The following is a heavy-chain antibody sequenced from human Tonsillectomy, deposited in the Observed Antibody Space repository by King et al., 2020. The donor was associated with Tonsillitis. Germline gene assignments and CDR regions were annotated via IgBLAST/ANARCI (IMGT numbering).Heavy chain of an antibody. V-gene: IGHV3-21*01. CDR1: GFTFSNYH. D-gene: IGHD3-22*01. CDR2: TSRNGNYI. Sequence: EVQLVESGGGLVKPGGSLRLSCATSGFTFSNYHMNWVRQAPGKGLEWVSSTSRNGNYIYYADSLKGRFTISRDNAKSTRYLQMNSLRVEDTAVYYCAKDKGAGVYDTSRGAFDIWGQGTKVTVSS. CDR3: AKDKGAGVYDTSRGAFDI. J-gene: IGHJ3*02.